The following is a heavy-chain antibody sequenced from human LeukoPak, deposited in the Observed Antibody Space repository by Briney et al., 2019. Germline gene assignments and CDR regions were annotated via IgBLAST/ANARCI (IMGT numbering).Heavy chain of an antibody. CDR3: ARDPSPSGSYYIAGYWFDP. D-gene: IGHD3-10*01. CDR1: GFTFSSYA. J-gene: IGHJ5*02. Sequence: PGRSLRLSCAASGFTFSSYAMHWVRQAPGKGLEWVAVISYDGSNKYYADSVKGRFTISRDNSKNTLYLQMNSLRAGDTAVYYCARDPSPSGSYYIAGYWFDPWGQGTLVTVSS. CDR2: ISYDGSNK. V-gene: IGHV3-30*04.